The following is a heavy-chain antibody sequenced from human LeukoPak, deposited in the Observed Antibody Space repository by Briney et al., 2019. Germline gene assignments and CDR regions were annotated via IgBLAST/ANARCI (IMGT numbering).Heavy chain of an antibody. CDR2: IKPDGSEK. J-gene: IGHJ2*01. CDR3: ARVYYSNSYDYWYFDL. Sequence: GGSLRLSCAASGFTISNYWMTWVRQAPGNGLEWVANIKPDGSEKYYVDSVKGRFTISRDNAKKSLYLQMNSLRAEDTAVYYCARVYYSNSYDYWYFDLWGRGTLVTVSS. CDR1: GFTISNYW. D-gene: IGHD6-13*01. V-gene: IGHV3-7*01.